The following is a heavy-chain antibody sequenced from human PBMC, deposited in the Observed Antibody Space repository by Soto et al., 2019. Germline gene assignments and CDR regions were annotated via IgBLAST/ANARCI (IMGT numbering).Heavy chain of an antibody. Sequence: QITLRESGPALVKPTQTLMLTCSFSGFSLSASGVGVGWTRQPPGKAPEWLALIYWHDDRRYSPSLQNRLTITQHTSKGQVVLTMSNLDPVDTATYYCAHSQGRHGAPFAYWVHGTLVTVSS. CDR2: IYWHDDR. CDR3: AHSQGRHGAPFAY. CDR1: GFSLSASGVG. J-gene: IGHJ4*01. V-gene: IGHV2-5*01.